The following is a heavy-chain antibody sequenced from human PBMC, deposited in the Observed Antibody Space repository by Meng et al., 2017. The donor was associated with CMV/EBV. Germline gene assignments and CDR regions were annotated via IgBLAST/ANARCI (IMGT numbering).Heavy chain of an antibody. D-gene: IGHD2-21*01. CDR2: MNPNSGNT. V-gene: IGHV1-8*01. CDR1: GYTFTSYD. Sequence: ASVKVSCKASGYTFTSYDINWVRQATGQGLEWMGWMNPNSGNTGYAQKFQGRVTMTRNTSISTAYMELSSLRSEDTAVYYCARAGFGVGVIAHWFDPWGQGTLVTVSS. CDR3: ARAGFGVGVIAHWFDP. J-gene: IGHJ5*02.